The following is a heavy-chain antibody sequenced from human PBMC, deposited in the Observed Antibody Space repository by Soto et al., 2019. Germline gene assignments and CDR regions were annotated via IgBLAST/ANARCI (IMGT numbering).Heavy chain of an antibody. CDR1: VFTFSNAG. D-gene: IGHD7-27*01. J-gene: IGHJ4*02. CDR3: TTLTYYSDY. CDR2: IKSKTDGGTR. V-gene: IGHV3-15*01. Sequence: EVQLVESGGGLVKPGGSFRLSCAASVFTFSNAGMSCVRQAPGRGLVWVVRIKSKTDGGTRDHAAPVKGRFTISRDDSKNTLYLQMNSLKTEDTAVYYWTTLTYYSDYWGQGTLVTVSS.